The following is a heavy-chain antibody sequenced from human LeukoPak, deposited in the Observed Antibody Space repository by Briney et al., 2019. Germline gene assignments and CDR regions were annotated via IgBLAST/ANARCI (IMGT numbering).Heavy chain of an antibody. CDR1: GFIFSDYG. J-gene: IGHJ4*02. V-gene: IGHV3-33*01. CDR2: IWNDGSNK. D-gene: IGHD6-13*01. Sequence: PGRSLRLSCAASGFIFSDYGMHWVRQAPGKGLEWVAVIWNDGSNKYYADSVKGRFTISRDNSKSTLSLQMNSLRAEDTAVYYCARYSISWYFDNWGQGTLVTVSS. CDR3: ARYSISWYFDN.